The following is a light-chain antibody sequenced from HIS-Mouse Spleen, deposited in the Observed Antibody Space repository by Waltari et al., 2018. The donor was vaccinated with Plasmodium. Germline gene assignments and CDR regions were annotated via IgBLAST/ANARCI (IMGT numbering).Light chain of an antibody. V-gene: IGKV1-39*01. CDR1: QSISSY. Sequence: DIQMTQSPSSLSASVGDRVTITCRASQSISSYLNGYQQKPGKAPKLLIYAASSLQSGVPSRFSGSGSGTDFTLTISSLPPEDFATYYCQQSYSTPWTFGQGTKVEIK. CDR2: AAS. CDR3: QQSYSTPWT. J-gene: IGKJ1*01.